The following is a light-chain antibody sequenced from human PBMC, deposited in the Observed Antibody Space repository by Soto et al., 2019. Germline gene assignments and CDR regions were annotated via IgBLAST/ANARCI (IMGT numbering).Light chain of an antibody. V-gene: IGKV3-15*01. J-gene: IGKJ4*02. CDR1: QSVSSS. CDR2: DAS. CDR3: QQYNNWPPLT. Sequence: EIVMTQSPATLSVSPGDRTTLSCRASQSVSSSLAWYQQIPGQAPGLLIYDASTRATGIPARFGGSGSGTEFTLTISSLQSEDFAVYYCQQYNNWPPLTFGGGTKVEL.